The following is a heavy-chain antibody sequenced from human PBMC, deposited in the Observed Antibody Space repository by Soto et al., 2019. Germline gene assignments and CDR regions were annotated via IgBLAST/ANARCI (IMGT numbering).Heavy chain of an antibody. CDR2: INDRGGNT. D-gene: IGHD4-17*01. CDR3: SRDNYGAFEY. CDR1: GFSFSVYF. V-gene: IGHV3-11*06. Sequence: QVQLVESGGGLVKPGGSLRLSCAASGFSFSVYFMSWLRQTPGNRLEWVSSINDRGGNTGYADFVRGRFTFSRDNAKNSMQLEMNRLSAEGTAVYCGSRDNYGAFEYWGQGILVTVSS. J-gene: IGHJ4*02.